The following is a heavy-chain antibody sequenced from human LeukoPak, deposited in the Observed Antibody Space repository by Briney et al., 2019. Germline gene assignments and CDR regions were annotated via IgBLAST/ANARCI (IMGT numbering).Heavy chain of an antibody. Sequence: PGGSLRLSCAGSGFTFSSFAMHWVRQAPGKGLEWVAVISYDGSHKYYADSVKGRFTISRDNSKNTLYVQKNSLRTEDTAMYYCARGTGTRVAPYYFDHWGQGTLVTVSS. D-gene: IGHD1-1*01. CDR2: ISYDGSHK. CDR1: GFTFSSFA. V-gene: IGHV3-30-3*01. J-gene: IGHJ4*02. CDR3: ARGTGTRVAPYYFDH.